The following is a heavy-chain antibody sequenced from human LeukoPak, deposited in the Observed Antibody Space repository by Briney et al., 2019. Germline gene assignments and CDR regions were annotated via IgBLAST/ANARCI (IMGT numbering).Heavy chain of an antibody. CDR2: ISGSGGST. V-gene: IGHV3-23*01. CDR1: GFTFSSYA. J-gene: IGHJ3*02. Sequence: GGSLRLSCAASGFTFSSYAMSWVRQAPGKGLEWVSAISGSGGSTYYADSVKGRFTISRDNSKNTLYLQMNSLRAEDTAVYYCAKDVVVGGYSYGRDAFDIWGQGTMVTVSS. D-gene: IGHD5-18*01. CDR3: AKDVVVGGYSYGRDAFDI.